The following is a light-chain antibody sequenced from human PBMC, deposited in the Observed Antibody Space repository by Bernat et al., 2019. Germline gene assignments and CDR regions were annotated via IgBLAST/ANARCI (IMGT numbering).Light chain of an antibody. J-gene: IGKJ4*01. CDR3: QQRTSWPLT. CDR2: AAS. V-gene: IGKV3-11*01. Sequence: EIVLTQSPATLSLSPGERATLFCRASQSISTWLAWYQQKPGQAPRLLIYAASNRAPGIPARLSGSGSGTDFTLTISSLEPEDFAVYYCQQRTSWPLTFGGGTKVEIK. CDR1: QSISTW.